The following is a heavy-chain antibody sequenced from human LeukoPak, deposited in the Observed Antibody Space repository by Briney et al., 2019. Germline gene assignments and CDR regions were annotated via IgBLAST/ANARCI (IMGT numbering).Heavy chain of an antibody. Sequence: RESLKISCKGSGYSFTSYWIGWVRQMPGKGLEWLGIINPGDSDTRYSPSFQGQVTISADKSISTAYLQWSSLKASDTAMYYCARERGMAGDEDAFDIWGQGTMVTVSS. J-gene: IGHJ3*02. CDR1: GYSFTSYW. CDR3: ARERGMAGDEDAFDI. V-gene: IGHV5-51*01. CDR2: INPGDSDT. D-gene: IGHD6-13*01.